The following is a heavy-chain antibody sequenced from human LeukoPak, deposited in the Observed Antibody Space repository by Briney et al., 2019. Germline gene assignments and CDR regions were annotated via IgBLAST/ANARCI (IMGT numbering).Heavy chain of an antibody. Sequence: GGSLRLSCAASGFTFTSYGMSWVRQAPGKGLEWVSGISGSVGSTYYADSVKGRFTISRDTSKNTVYLQMNSLRAEDTAVYYCAKDLPPYYDSSGYSDYWGQGTLVTVSS. CDR1: GFTFTSYG. CDR3: AKDLPPYYDSSGYSDY. J-gene: IGHJ4*02. V-gene: IGHV3-23*01. CDR2: ISGSVGST. D-gene: IGHD3-22*01.